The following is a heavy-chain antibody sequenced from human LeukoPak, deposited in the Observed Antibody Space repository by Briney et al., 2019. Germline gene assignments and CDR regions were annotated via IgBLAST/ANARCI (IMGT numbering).Heavy chain of an antibody. CDR1: GYTFTGYY. CDR2: INPNSGGT. CDR3: AREWRSASTILVLRFLEWLLPDY. V-gene: IGHV1-2*02. Sequence: ASVKVSCKASGYTFTGYYMHWVRQAPGQGLEWMGWINPNSGGTNYAQKFQGRVTMTRDTSISTAYMELSRLRSDDTAVYYCAREWRSASTILVLRFLEWLLPDYWGQGTLVTVSS. J-gene: IGHJ4*02. D-gene: IGHD3-3*01.